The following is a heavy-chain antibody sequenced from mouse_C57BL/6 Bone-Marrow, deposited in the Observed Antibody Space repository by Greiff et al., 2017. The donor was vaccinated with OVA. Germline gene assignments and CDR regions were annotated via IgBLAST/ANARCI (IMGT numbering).Heavy chain of an antibody. J-gene: IGHJ2*01. D-gene: IGHD1-1*01. CDR2: IYPRSGNT. V-gene: IGHV1-81*01. Sequence: VKLMESGAELARPGASVKLSCKASGYTFTSYGISWVKQRTGQGLEWIGEIYPRSGNTYYNEKFKGKATLTADKSSSTAYMELRSLTSEDSAVYFCARCDYGSSPFDDWGQGTTLTVSS. CDR3: ARCDYGSSPFDD. CDR1: GYTFTSYG.